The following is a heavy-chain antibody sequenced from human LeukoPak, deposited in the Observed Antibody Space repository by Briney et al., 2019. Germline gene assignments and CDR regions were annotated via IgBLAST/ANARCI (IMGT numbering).Heavy chain of an antibody. Sequence: KGVDWVSVISGSAHKIRYADSVKGRFTISRDNSENTVYLQMNNLRAEDTALYYCAGRVTGYSSGYVYWGQGTLVTVSS. J-gene: IGHJ4*02. V-gene: IGHV3-23*01. CDR2: ISGSAHKI. D-gene: IGHD5-18*01. CDR3: AGRVTGYSSGYVY.